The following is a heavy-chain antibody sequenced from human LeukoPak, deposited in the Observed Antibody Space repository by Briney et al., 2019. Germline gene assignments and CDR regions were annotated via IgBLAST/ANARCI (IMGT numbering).Heavy chain of an antibody. CDR2: LYDYGRT. Sequence: PSEILSLTCTVSGGSISSHYWSWIRQPPGKGLEWIGYLYDYGRTKHNPSLNSRLTLSADTSKNQFSLRLSSVTAADTAVYFCATIKRGNIFGYFDFWGQGILVAVSS. CDR1: GGSISSHY. V-gene: IGHV4-59*11. CDR3: ATIKRGNIFGYFDF. J-gene: IGHJ4*02. D-gene: IGHD5-18*01.